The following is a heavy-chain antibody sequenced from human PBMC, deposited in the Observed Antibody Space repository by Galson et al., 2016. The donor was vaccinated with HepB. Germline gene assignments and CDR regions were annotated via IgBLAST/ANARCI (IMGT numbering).Heavy chain of an antibody. D-gene: IGHD1-26*01. CDR1: GYTFTNYA. CDR2: INPGNGDT. J-gene: IGHJ4*02. V-gene: IGHV1-3*01. Sequence: SVKVSCKAPGYTFTNYAMHWVRQAPGQRLEWMGWINPGNGDTKYSQKFQGRVTISRDTSASTAYMELGSLISEDTAVYYCARERSYYTLDYWGQGTLVTVSS. CDR3: ARERSYYTLDY.